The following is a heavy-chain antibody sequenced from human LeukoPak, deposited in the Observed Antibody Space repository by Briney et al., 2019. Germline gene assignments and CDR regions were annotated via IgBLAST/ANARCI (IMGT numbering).Heavy chain of an antibody. V-gene: IGHV3-23*01. CDR3: ATSKGYIYGTYYYHYMDV. Sequence: GGSLRLSCEASGFTFIRYAMNWVRQAPGKKLEWVSVISGNGGATYYADSVKGRFTISRDNAKNTLYLQMNSLRAEDTAVYYCATSKGYIYGTYYYHYMDVWGKGTTVTVSS. J-gene: IGHJ6*03. CDR1: GFTFIRYA. CDR2: ISGNGGAT. D-gene: IGHD5-18*01.